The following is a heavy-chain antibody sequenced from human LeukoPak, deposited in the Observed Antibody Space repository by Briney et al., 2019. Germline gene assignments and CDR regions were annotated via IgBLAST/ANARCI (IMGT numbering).Heavy chain of an antibody. CDR2: ISTGSTYT. V-gene: IGHV3-21*05. CDR1: GFTFSSYS. Sequence: GSLRLSCAASGFTFSSYSMHWVRQAPGKGLEWLSYISTGSTYTNYANSVKGRFTISRDNAKNSLYLQLNSLRAEDTAVYYCTREDNWYFDLWGRGTLVTVSS. J-gene: IGHJ2*01. CDR3: TREDNWYFDL.